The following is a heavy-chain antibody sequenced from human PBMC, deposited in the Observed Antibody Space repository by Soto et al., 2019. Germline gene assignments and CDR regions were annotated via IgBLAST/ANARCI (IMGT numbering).Heavy chain of an antibody. J-gene: IGHJ4*02. D-gene: IGHD2-15*01. CDR3: ARDSIETPYYFDY. CDR2: INPNSGGT. Sequence: GASVKVSCKASGYTFTGYYMHWVRQAPGQGLEWMGWINPNSGGTNYAQKFQGRVTMTRDTSISTAYMELSRLRSDDTAVYYCARDSIETPYYFDYWGQGTLVTVS. CDR1: GYTFTGYY. V-gene: IGHV1-2*02.